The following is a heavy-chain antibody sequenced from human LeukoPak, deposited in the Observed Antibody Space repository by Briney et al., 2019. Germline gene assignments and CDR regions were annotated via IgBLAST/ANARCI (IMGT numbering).Heavy chain of an antibody. Sequence: PGGTLRLSCAASGFTFSNAWMSWVCQAPGKGLERVGRITSKTEDATTDYAAPVKGRYTISRADSKNTWYLQMYSLKPEATAVYNCTTPPAGWLRLYYYFDYWGQGTLVTVSS. CDR3: TTPPAGWLRLYYYFDY. D-gene: IGHD5-12*01. CDR2: ITSKTEDATT. V-gene: IGHV3-15*01. CDR1: GFTFSNAW. J-gene: IGHJ4*02.